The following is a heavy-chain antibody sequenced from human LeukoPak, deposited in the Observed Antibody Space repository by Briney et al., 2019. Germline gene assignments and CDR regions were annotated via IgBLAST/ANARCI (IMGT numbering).Heavy chain of an antibody. Sequence: GGSLRLSCAASGFTVSSNYVSWVRQAPGKGLDWVSSISGTSTYIYYADSVRGRFTISRDNAKNSLYLQMNSLRAEDTAVYYCAKRGIVGATTGVDIWGLGTMVTVSS. CDR3: AKRGIVGATTGVDI. CDR2: ISGTSTYI. V-gene: IGHV3-21*01. CDR1: GFTVSSNY. D-gene: IGHD1-26*01. J-gene: IGHJ3*02.